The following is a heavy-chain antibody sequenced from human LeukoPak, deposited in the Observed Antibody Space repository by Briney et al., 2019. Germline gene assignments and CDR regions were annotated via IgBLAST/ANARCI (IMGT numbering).Heavy chain of an antibody. CDR2: INWNGGRT. J-gene: IGHJ4*02. CDR1: GFTFDDYG. D-gene: IGHD1-26*01. Sequence: GGSLRLSCAASGFTFDDYGMSWVRQAPGKGREWVSGINWNGGRTGYAASVKGQFTISRDNAKTSLYLQMNSLRAEDTALYYCARGRPRVGYYFDYWGQGTLVTVSS. V-gene: IGHV3-20*04. CDR3: ARGRPRVGYYFDY.